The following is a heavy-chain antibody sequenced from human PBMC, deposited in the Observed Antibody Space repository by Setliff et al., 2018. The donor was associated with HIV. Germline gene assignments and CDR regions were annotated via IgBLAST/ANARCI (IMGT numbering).Heavy chain of an antibody. J-gene: IGHJ6*03. CDR2: ISPYNGDT. V-gene: IGHV1-18*01. CDR1: GYRFNTYG. D-gene: IGHD3-9*01. CDR3: ASHNRETADDLLTAYYNYYYYTDV. Sequence: ASVKVSCKASGYRFNTYGISWVRQAPGQGLEWMGWISPYNGDTRFAQSLQGRVTLTTDTSTNTAYMEMRTLRSDDTAVYYCASHNRETADDLLTAYYNYYYYTDVWGKGTTVTVSS.